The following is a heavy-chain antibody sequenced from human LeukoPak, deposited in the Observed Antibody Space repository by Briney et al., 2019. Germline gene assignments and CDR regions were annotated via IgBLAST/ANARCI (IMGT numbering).Heavy chain of an antibody. Sequence: PGGSLRLSCTVSGFTLSSYEMSWIRQAPGKGLEWVSAISGSGGSTYYADSVKGWFTISRDNSKNTLYLQMNSLRAEDTAVYYCAKSGAALYYYYYMDVWGKGTTVTISS. CDR2: ISGSGGST. J-gene: IGHJ6*03. CDR3: AKSGAALYYYYYMDV. D-gene: IGHD2-15*01. V-gene: IGHV3-23*01. CDR1: GFTLSSYE.